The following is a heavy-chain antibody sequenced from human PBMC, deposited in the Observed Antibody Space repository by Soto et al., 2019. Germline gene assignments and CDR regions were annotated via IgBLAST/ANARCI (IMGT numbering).Heavy chain of an antibody. CDR3: AKVSVAGSFNDAFDI. CDR1: GFTFDDYA. V-gene: IGHV3-9*01. Sequence: PGGSLRLSCAASGFTFDDYAMHWVRQAPGKGLEWVSGVSWNSGSIGYADSVKGRFTISRDNAKNSLYLQMNSLRAEDTALYYCAKVSVAGSFNDAFDIWGQGTTVTVSS. J-gene: IGHJ3*02. D-gene: IGHD6-19*01. CDR2: VSWNSGSI.